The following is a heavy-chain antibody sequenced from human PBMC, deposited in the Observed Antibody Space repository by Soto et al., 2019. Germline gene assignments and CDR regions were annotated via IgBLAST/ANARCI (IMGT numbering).Heavy chain of an antibody. CDR1: GDTFTSYG. D-gene: IGHD3-3*01. J-gene: IGHJ4*02. Sequence: QAQLLHSGTEGKNPGASVRVSCKASGDTFTSYGITWVRRAPGQGLQRMGWSGAYTGNPKYAQNLQGRVTMTTDTSTSTANMDLRRLEPDDTGVYYCARADGDFDLNYFDLWGQGTLVTVST. V-gene: IGHV1-18*01. CDR3: ARADGDFDLNYFDL. CDR2: SGAYTGNP.